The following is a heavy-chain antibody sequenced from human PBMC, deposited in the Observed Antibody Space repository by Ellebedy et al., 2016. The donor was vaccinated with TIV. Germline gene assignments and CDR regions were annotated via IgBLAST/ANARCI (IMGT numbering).Heavy chain of an antibody. CDR2: IIPVFGIT. J-gene: IGHJ3*01. CDR1: GGTFKNYP. V-gene: IGHV1-69*13. CDR3: ARNSDIVLVPSAYASSFDV. D-gene: IGHD2-8*02. Sequence: ASVKVSCKASGGTFKNYPISWVRQAPGQGLEWMGRIIPVFGITDYEQTLQGRVTITADESMSTVYMELSSLRSEDTATYYCARNSDIVLVPSAYASSFDVWGQGTMVTVSS.